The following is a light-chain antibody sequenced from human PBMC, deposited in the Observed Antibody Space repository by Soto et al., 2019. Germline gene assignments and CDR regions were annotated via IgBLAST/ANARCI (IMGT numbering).Light chain of an antibody. CDR1: SGHSTYA. CDR3: QTWDTAIQV. V-gene: IGLV4-69*02. Sequence: QSVLTQSPSASASLGASVKLTCTLSSGHSTYAIAWHQQQPEKGPRYLMKLNSDGSHSKGDGIPDRFSGSSSGAERYLTISSLQSDDEADYYCQTWDTAIQVFGGGTKLTVL. J-gene: IGLJ3*02. CDR2: LNSDGSH.